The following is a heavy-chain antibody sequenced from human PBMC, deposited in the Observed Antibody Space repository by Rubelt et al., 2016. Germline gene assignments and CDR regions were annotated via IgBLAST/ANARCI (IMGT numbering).Heavy chain of an antibody. J-gene: IGHJ3*02. V-gene: IGHV4-34*01. CDR3: ARGELIVVAHDAFDI. CDR2: INQSGST. Sequence: QVQLQQWGAGLLKPSETLSLTCAVYGGSFSGYYWTWIRQPPGKGLEWIGEINQSGSTNYTPSLKSRVTISVDTSKNQFSPDLGSLTAADTAVYYCARGELIVVAHDAFDIWGQGTMVTVSS. D-gene: IGHD3-22*01. CDR1: GGSFSGYY.